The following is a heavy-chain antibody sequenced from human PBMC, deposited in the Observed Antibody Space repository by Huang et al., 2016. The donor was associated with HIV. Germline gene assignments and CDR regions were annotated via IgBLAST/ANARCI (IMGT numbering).Heavy chain of an antibody. CDR2: MNSDGSST. Sequence: DVQLVESGGGLVQPGGSLRLSCAASGFTFSSYWMHWVRQAPGKGLVWCSRMNSDGSSTSYADSVKGRFTISRDNAKNTLYLQMNSLRAEDTAVYYCARDSQQWLVEDYWGQGTLVTVSS. V-gene: IGHV3-74*01. CDR3: ARDSQQWLVEDY. CDR1: GFTFSSYW. D-gene: IGHD6-19*01. J-gene: IGHJ4*02.